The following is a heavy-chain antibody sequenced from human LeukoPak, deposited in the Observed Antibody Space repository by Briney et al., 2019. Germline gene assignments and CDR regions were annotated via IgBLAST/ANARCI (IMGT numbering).Heavy chain of an antibody. J-gene: IGHJ4*02. Sequence: ASVKVSCKTSGYTFTSYGVSWVRQAPGQGLEWMGWINTNNVNTNYAQKFQGRVTMTRDTSTSTAYMELRSLGSDDTAVYYCARKGCIGNCYLLDYWGQGTLVTVSS. CDR3: ARKGCIGNCYLLDY. CDR1: GYTFTSYG. CDR2: INTNNVNT. D-gene: IGHD2-15*01. V-gene: IGHV1-18*01.